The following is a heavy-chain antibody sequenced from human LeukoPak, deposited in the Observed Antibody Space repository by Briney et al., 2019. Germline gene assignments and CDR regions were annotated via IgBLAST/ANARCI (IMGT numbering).Heavy chain of an antibody. CDR1: GFTFCDYY. Sequence: GGSLRLSCAAAGFTFCDYYMSWIRQAPGKGLEWVSYISSSGSTIYYADSVKGRFTISRDNAKNSLYLQMNSLRAEDTAVYYCAREYCSGGSCSAGNYWGQGTLVTVSS. J-gene: IGHJ4*02. D-gene: IGHD2-15*01. V-gene: IGHV3-11*04. CDR2: ISSSGSTI. CDR3: AREYCSGGSCSAGNY.